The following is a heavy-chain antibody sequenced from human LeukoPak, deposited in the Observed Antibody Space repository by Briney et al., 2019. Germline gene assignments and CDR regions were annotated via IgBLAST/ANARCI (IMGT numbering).Heavy chain of an antibody. Sequence: SETLSLTCTVSGGSISSGDYYWSWIRQPPGKGLEWVGYIYYSGSTYYNPSLKSRVTISVDTSKNQFSLKLSSATAADTAVYYCARAGGYDPQFDYWGQGTLVTVSS. CDR1: GGSISSGDYY. V-gene: IGHV4-30-4*01. CDR3: ARAGGYDPQFDY. J-gene: IGHJ4*02. D-gene: IGHD5-12*01. CDR2: IYYSGST.